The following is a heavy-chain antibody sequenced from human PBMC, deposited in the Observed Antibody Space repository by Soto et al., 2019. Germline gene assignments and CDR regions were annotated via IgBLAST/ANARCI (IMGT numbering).Heavy chain of an antibody. CDR1: GGTFSSYT. Sequence: GASVKVSCKASGGTFSSYTISWVRQAPGQGLEWMGRIIPILGMANYAQKFQGRVTITADKSTSTAYMELSSLRSEDTAVYYCARQGSIAVAGPFDYWGQGTLVTVSS. J-gene: IGHJ4*02. D-gene: IGHD6-19*01. CDR3: ARQGSIAVAGPFDY. CDR2: IIPILGMA. V-gene: IGHV1-69*02.